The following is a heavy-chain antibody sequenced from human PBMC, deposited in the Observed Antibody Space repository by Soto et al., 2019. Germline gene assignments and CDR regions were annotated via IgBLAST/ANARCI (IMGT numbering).Heavy chain of an antibody. CDR3: ARGGYCSGGSCYSDAFDI. J-gene: IGHJ3*02. CDR1: GYTFTSYG. CDR2: MNPNSGNT. D-gene: IGHD2-15*01. Sequence: ASVKVSCKASGYTFTSYGINWVRQATGQGLEWMGWMNPNSGNTGYAQKFQGRVTMTRNTSISTAYMELSSLRSEDTAVYYCARGGYCSGGSCYSDAFDIWGQGTMVTVSS. V-gene: IGHV1-8*01.